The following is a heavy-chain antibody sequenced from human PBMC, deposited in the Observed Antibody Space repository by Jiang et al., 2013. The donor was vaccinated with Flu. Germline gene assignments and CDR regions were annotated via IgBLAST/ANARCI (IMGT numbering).Heavy chain of an antibody. Sequence: GLVQPGGSLRLSCAASGFTFRNYGMSWVRQAPGKGLEWVSFISGSGGSTYYADSVKGRFTISRDNSKNKLYLQMNSLRAEDTADYFCAKDPNTLIPAQGYFDYWGQGTLVTVSS. CDR1: GFTFRNYG. J-gene: IGHJ4*02. V-gene: IGHV3-23*01. CDR3: AKDPNTLIPAQGYFDY. D-gene: IGHD6-6*01. CDR2: ISGSGGST.